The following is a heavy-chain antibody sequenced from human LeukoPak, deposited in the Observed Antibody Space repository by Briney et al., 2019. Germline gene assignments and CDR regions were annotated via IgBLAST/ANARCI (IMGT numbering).Heavy chain of an antibody. Sequence: SVKVSCKASGGTFSSYAISWVRQAPGQGLEWMGGIIPIFGTANYAQKFQGRVTITADESTGTAYMELSSLRSEDTAVYYCARIFCSSTSCYGFFSGMDVWGQGTTVTVSS. CDR2: IIPIFGTA. D-gene: IGHD2-2*01. J-gene: IGHJ6*02. CDR3: ARIFCSSTSCYGFFSGMDV. CDR1: GGTFSSYA. V-gene: IGHV1-69*01.